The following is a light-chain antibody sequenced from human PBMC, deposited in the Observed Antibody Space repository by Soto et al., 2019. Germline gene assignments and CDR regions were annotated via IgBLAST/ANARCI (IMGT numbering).Light chain of an antibody. CDR2: KAS. J-gene: IGKJ1*01. CDR1: QSISSW. Sequence: DIQMTQCPSTLSASVGDRVTITCRASQSISSWLAWYQQKPGKAPKLLIYKASSLESGVPSRFSGSGSETEFTLTISSLQPDDFATYYCQQYNTYSTFGQGTKVDIK. V-gene: IGKV1-5*03. CDR3: QQYNTYST.